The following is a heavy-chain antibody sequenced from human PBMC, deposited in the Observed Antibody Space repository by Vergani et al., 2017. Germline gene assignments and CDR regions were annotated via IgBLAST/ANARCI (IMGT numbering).Heavy chain of an antibody. Sequence: QVQLQQWGAGLLKPSETLSLTCAVYGGSFRGYYWSWIRQPPGKGLEWIGEINHSGSTNYNPSLKSRVTISVDTSKNQFSLKLSSVTAADTAVYYCARGRRRSIAVAGTRYYYYYGMDVWGQGTTVTVSS. CDR2: INHSGST. CDR3: ARGRRRSIAVAGTRYYYYYGMDV. CDR1: GGSFRGYY. J-gene: IGHJ6*02. V-gene: IGHV4-34*01. D-gene: IGHD6-19*01.